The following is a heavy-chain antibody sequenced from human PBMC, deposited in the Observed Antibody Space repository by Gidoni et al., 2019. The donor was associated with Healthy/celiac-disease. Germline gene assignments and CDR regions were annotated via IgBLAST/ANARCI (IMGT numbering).Heavy chain of an antibody. CDR2: INPNSGGT. Sequence: QVQLVQSGAEVKKPGASVKVSCKASGYTFTGYHMHLVRQDPGQGLEWMGWINPNSGGTNYAQKFQGWVTMTRDTSISTAYMELSRLRSDDTAVYYCARDGGGTVAGTPVLYMDVWGKGTTVTVSS. V-gene: IGHV1-2*04. J-gene: IGHJ6*03. CDR3: ARDGGGTVAGTPVLYMDV. D-gene: IGHD6-19*01. CDR1: GYTFTGYH.